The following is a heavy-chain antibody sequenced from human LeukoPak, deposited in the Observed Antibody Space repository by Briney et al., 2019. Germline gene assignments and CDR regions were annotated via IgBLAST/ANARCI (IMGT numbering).Heavy chain of an antibody. Sequence: ASVKVSCKASGYTFTSYDINWVRQATGQGLEWMGWMNPNSGNTGYAQKFQGGVTMTRNTSISTAYMELSSLRSEDTAVYYCARVFRIAAAGYYYYYGMDVWGQGTTVTVSS. CDR3: ARVFRIAAAGYYYYYGMDV. D-gene: IGHD6-6*01. CDR2: MNPNSGNT. CDR1: GYTFTSYD. J-gene: IGHJ6*02. V-gene: IGHV1-8*01.